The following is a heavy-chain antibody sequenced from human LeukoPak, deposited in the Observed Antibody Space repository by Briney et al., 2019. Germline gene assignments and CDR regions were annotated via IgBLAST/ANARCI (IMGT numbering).Heavy chain of an antibody. V-gene: IGHV3-30-3*01. J-gene: IGHJ4*02. CDR1: GFTFSSYA. D-gene: IGHD3-22*01. CDR2: ISYDGSNK. CDR3: ARDPGGESSGPFFDF. Sequence: GGSLRLSCAASGFTFSSYAMHWVRQAPGKGLEWVAVISYDGSNKYYAGSVKGRSTISRDNSKNTLYLQMNSLRAEDTAVYYCARDPGGESSGPFFDFWGQGTLVTVSS.